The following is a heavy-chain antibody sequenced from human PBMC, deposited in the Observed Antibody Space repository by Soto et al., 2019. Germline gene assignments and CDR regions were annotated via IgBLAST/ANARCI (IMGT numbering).Heavy chain of an antibody. CDR3: ARDVGSGRGYCGAGY. J-gene: IGHJ4*02. Sequence: QVQLVQSGAEVKKPGSSAKVSCKASGGTFSGYGISWVRQAPGQGLEWMGGIIPIFGTANDARKFQGRVKIPGAESTTTAYMELGSRRWGDTAVYSCARDVGSGRGYCGAGYWGQGTLVTVSS. D-gene: IGHD1-26*01. CDR1: GGTFSGYG. V-gene: IGHV1-69*12. CDR2: IIPIFGTA.